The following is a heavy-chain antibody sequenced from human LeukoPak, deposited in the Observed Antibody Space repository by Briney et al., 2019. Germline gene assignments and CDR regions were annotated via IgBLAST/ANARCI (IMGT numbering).Heavy chain of an antibody. V-gene: IGHV3-74*01. J-gene: IGHJ4*02. Sequence: PGGSLRLSCAASGFTFSDYYMSWIRQAPGKGLVWVSRLNSDGSSTTYADSVKGRFTISRDNAKNTLYLQMNSLRAEDTAVYYCARVSDYGGNSLGYWGQGTLVTVSS. CDR3: ARVSDYGGNSLGY. CDR2: LNSDGSST. D-gene: IGHD4-23*01. CDR1: GFTFSDYY.